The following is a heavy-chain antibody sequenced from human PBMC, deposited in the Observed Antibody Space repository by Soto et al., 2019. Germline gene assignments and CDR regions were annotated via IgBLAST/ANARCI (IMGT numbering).Heavy chain of an antibody. Sequence: PGGSLRLSCSASGFTFSSYAMHWVRQAPGKGLEYVSAISSNGGSTYYADSVKGRFTISRDNSKNTLYLQMSSLRAEDTAVYYCVKDLYHYGSGSYYNGAFDIWGQGTMVTVSS. J-gene: IGHJ3*02. CDR3: VKDLYHYGSGSYYNGAFDI. CDR1: GFTFSSYA. CDR2: ISSNGGST. D-gene: IGHD3-10*01. V-gene: IGHV3-64D*08.